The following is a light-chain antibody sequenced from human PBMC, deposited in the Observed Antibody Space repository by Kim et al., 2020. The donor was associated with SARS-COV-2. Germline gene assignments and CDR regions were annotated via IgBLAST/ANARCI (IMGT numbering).Light chain of an antibody. CDR1: SSDVGGYNY. CDR3: NSYAGNNVLV. CDR2: EVT. J-gene: IGLJ3*02. V-gene: IGLV2-8*01. Sequence: GQSVTISCTGTSSDVGGYNYVSWYQHHPGKAPKLMIYEVTKRPSGVPDRFSGSKSGNTASLTVSGLQAEDEVDYYCNSYAGNNVLVFGGGTQLTVL.